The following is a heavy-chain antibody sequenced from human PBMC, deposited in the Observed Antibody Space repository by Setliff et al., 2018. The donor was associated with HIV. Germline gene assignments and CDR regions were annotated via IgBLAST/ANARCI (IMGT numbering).Heavy chain of an antibody. Sequence: GASVKVSCKASGGAFSSYALSWVRQAPGQGLEWMAWINSATGGTNYAQNFQGWVTVTRDTSINTVYMELSSLKSDDTAVYYCARDYLHVFDIWGQGTMVTVSS. J-gene: IGHJ3*02. CDR2: INSATGGT. CDR1: GGAFSSYA. CDR3: ARDYLHVFDI. V-gene: IGHV1-2*04.